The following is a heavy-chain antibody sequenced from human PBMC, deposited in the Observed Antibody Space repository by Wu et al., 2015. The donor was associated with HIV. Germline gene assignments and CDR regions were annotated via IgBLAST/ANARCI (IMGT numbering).Heavy chain of an antibody. CDR3: ARDYAAGPKDAFDI. CDR2: INTYNGNT. D-gene: IGHD6-19*01. V-gene: IGHV1-18*01. Sequence: QVQLVQSGAEVKKPGASVKVSCKASGYTFFSYGVSWVRQAPGQGLEWMGWINTYNGNTNHAQKLQGRVTMTTDTSTSTVYMELRSLRSDDTAVYYXARDYAAGPKDAFDIWGQGTMLTVSS. CDR1: GYTFFSYG. J-gene: IGHJ3*02.